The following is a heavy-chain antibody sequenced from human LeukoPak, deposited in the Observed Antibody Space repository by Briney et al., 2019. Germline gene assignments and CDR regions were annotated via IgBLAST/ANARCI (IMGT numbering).Heavy chain of an antibody. CDR3: VEVGATTFALNFDY. V-gene: IGHV3-23*01. D-gene: IGHD1-26*01. CDR1: GFTFSSYA. J-gene: IGHJ4*02. CDR2: ISGSGGST. Sequence: PGRSLRLSCAASGFTFSSYAMHWVRQAPGKGLEWVSAISGSGGSTYYADSVKGRFTISRDNSKNTLYLQMNSLRAEDTAVYYCVEVGATTFALNFDYWGQGTLVAVSS.